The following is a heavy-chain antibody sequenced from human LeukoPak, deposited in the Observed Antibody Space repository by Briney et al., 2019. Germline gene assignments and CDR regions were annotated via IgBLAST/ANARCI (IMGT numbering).Heavy chain of an antibody. CDR3: ARVSLTTYYDFWSGYYTGSNYYYYYGMDV. CDR1: GYTFTGYY. J-gene: IGHJ6*02. CDR2: INPNSGGT. D-gene: IGHD3-3*01. Sequence: ASVKVSCKASGYTFTGYYMHWVRQAPGQGLEWMGWINPNSGGTNYAQKFQGRVTMTRDTSISTAYMELSRLRSDDTAVYYCARVSLTTYYDFWSGYYTGSNYYYYYGMDVWGQGTTVTVSS. V-gene: IGHV1-2*02.